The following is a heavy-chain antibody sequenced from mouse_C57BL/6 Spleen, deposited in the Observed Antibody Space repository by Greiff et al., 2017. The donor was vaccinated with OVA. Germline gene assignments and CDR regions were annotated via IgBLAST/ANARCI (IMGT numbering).Heavy chain of an antibody. CDR3: ARNFYYGSSYVFDY. V-gene: IGHV2-9-1*01. CDR1: GFSLTSYA. Sequence: VKLMESGPGLVAPSQSLSITCTVSGFSLTSYAISWVRQPPGKGLEWLGVIWTGGGTNYNSALKSRLSISKDNSKSQVFLKMNRLQTDDTARYYWARNFYYGSSYVFDYWGQGTTLTVSS. D-gene: IGHD1-1*01. CDR2: IWTGGGT. J-gene: IGHJ2*01.